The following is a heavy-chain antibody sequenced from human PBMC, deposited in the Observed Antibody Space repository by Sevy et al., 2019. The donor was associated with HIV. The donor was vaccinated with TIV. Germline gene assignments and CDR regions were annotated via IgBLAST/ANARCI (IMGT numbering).Heavy chain of an antibody. CDR1: GFTFSSYP. J-gene: IGHJ4*02. V-gene: IGHV3-23*01. CDR2: TSTTDLVT. CDR3: SEGPSPLFCGSTTCYTN. D-gene: IGHD2-2*02. Sequence: GGSLRLSCAASGFTFSSYPMTWVRQAPGKGLEWVSTTSTTDLVTYYADSVKGRFTISRDNSKNTLYLQMNSLRAEATAVIYLSEGPSPLFCGSTTCYTNWGQGTLVTVSS.